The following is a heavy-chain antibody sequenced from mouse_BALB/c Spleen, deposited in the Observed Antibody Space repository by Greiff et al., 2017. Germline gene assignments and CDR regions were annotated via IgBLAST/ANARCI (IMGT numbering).Heavy chain of an antibody. D-gene: IGHD2-14*01. CDR2: IYPGDGDT. Sequence: QVQLKQSGAELARPGASVKLSCKASGYTFTSYWMQWVKQRPGQGLEWIGAIYPGDGDTRYTQKFKGKATLTADKSSSTAYMQLSSLASEDSAVYYCARRGYRYDGYAMDYWGQGTSVTVSS. J-gene: IGHJ4*01. V-gene: IGHV1-87*01. CDR1: GYTFTSYW. CDR3: ARRGYRYDGYAMDY.